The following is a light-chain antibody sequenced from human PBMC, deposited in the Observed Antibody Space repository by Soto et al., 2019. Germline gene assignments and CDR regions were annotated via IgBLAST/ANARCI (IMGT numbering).Light chain of an antibody. CDR3: QLYDYSQWT. CDR2: GAS. J-gene: IGKJ1*01. V-gene: IGKV3-20*01. CDR1: QSVSSSF. Sequence: ELVFTHSPGTLSLSPGERATLSCRASQSVSSSFLAWYQQKPGQAPRLLIYGASSRATGFPDRFSGSGSGTDFTLTISRLEPEDFAVYYCQLYDYSQWTFAQGTKVDIK.